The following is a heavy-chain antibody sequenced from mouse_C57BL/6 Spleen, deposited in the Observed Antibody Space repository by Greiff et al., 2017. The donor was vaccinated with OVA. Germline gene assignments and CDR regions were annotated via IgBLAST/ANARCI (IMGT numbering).Heavy chain of an antibody. Sequence: QVQLKESGPELVKPGASVKLSCKASGYTFTSYWMHWVKQRPGRGLEWIGRIDPNSGGTKYNEKFKSKATLTVDKPSSTAYMQLSSLTSEDSAVYYCARLAYYDYDGNAMDYWGQGTSVTVSS. D-gene: IGHD2-4*01. CDR3: ARLAYYDYDGNAMDY. V-gene: IGHV1-72*01. CDR2: IDPNSGGT. CDR1: GYTFTSYW. J-gene: IGHJ4*01.